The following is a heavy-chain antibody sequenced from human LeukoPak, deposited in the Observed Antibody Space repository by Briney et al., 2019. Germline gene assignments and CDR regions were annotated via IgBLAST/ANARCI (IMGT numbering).Heavy chain of an antibody. J-gene: IGHJ4*02. CDR1: GFTFSSYA. CDR3: ARGISGWYYFDY. D-gene: IGHD6-19*01. V-gene: IGHV4-59*01. CDR2: ISYSGST. Sequence: PGGSLRLSCAASGFTFSSYAMSWIRQPPGKGLEWIGYISYSGSTNYNPSLKSRVTISVDTSKNQFSLKLSSVTAADAAVYYCARGISGWYYFDYWGQGTLVTVSS.